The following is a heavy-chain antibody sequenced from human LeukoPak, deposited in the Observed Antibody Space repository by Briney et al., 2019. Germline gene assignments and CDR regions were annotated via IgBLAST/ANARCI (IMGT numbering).Heavy chain of an antibody. CDR3: ARGLWFGELLFDP. D-gene: IGHD3-10*01. Sequence: PSETLSLTCAVYGGSFSGYYWSWIREPPGKGLEWSGEINHSGSTNYHPSLKGRVTISVDTSKNQFSLKLSSVTAADTAVYYCARGLWFGELLFDPWGQGTLVTVSS. CDR1: GGSFSGYY. V-gene: IGHV4-34*01. CDR2: INHSGST. J-gene: IGHJ5*02.